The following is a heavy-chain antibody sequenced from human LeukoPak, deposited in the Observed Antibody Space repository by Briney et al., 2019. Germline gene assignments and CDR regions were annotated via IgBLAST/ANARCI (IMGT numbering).Heavy chain of an antibody. CDR3: ARYIPNHHYFDY. J-gene: IGHJ4*02. V-gene: IGHV6-1*01. CDR1: GDSVSSYSAA. D-gene: IGHD1-14*01. CDR2: TDYRSKWYN. Sequence: PSQTLSLTCAISGDSVSSYSAAWIWIRQSPSRGLEWLGRTDYRSKWYNDYAVSVKSRITINPDTSKNQFSLQLNSVTPEDTAVYYCARYIPNHHYFDYWGQGTLVTVSS.